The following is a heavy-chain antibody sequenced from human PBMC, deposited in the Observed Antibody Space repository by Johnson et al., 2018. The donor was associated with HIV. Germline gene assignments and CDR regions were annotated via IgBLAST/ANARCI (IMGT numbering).Heavy chain of an antibody. Sequence: VQLVESGGGLVQPGRSLRLSCAASGFTFDDYAMHWVRQAPGKGLEWVSGISWNSGRLGYAVSVKGRFTISRDNAKNSLYLQMNSLRAEDTALYYCAGATSAFDIWGQGTMVTVSS. CDR2: ISWNSGRL. CDR3: AGATSAFDI. V-gene: IGHV3-9*01. CDR1: GFTFDDYA. J-gene: IGHJ3*02.